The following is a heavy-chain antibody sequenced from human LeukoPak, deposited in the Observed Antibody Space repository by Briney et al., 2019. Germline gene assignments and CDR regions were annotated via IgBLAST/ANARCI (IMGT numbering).Heavy chain of an antibody. Sequence: SETLSLTCAVYGGSFSGYYWSWIRQPPGKGLEWIGEINHSGSTNYNPSLKSRVTISVDTSKNQFSLKLSSVTAADTAVYYCARVAGGRYCSSTSCPQHPNWFDPWGQGTLVTVSS. J-gene: IGHJ5*02. D-gene: IGHD2-2*01. CDR3: ARVAGGRYCSSTSCPQHPNWFDP. CDR2: INHSGST. V-gene: IGHV4-34*01. CDR1: GGSFSGYY.